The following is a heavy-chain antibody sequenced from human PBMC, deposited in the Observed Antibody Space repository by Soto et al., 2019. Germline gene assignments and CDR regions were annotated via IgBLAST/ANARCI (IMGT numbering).Heavy chain of an antibody. CDR2: IYHSGST. CDR1: GGSISSGDYY. J-gene: IGHJ4*02. CDR3: AKVGVGTTTPDY. D-gene: IGHD1-26*01. V-gene: IGHV4-30-4*01. Sequence: QVQLQESGPGLVKPSQTLSLTCTVSGGSISSGDYYWSWIRQSPGKGLEWIGEIYHSGSTNYNPSLKSRSTIAVDKSKNQFSLNLSSVTAADTAVYYCAKVGVGTTTPDYWGQGTLVTVSS.